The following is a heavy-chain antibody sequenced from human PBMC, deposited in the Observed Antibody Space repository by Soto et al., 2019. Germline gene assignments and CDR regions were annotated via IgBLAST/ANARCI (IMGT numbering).Heavy chain of an antibody. CDR3: ARDNPRLQLGGNYCYALDV. CDR1: GDTFSSFA. CDR2: IIPVFRTP. V-gene: IGHV1-69*12. Sequence: QVQLVQSGAEVKKPGSSVKVSCKASGDTFSSFAISWVRQAPGQGFEWMGGIIPVFRTPDYAQKFQGRVTITADESTTTAYLELRSLRSDDTAVYYCARDNPRLQLGGNYCYALDVWGQGTTVIVSS. J-gene: IGHJ6*02. D-gene: IGHD1-1*01.